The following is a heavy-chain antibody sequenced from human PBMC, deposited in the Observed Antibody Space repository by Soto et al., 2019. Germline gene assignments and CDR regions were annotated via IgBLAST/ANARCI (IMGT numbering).Heavy chain of an antibody. CDR1: GHSFTSSG. J-gene: IGHJ3*02. CDR2: ISTHNGNT. Sequence: GASVKVSCKASGHSFTSSGISWVRQAPGQGLEWLGWISTHNGNTIYAPRFQDRVTLTIQTSTNTAYMDMRSLRDDDTALYSCAREGILGPHDGYDMWGQGTLVTVS. D-gene: IGHD3-3*01. CDR3: AREGILGPHDGYDM. V-gene: IGHV1-18*01.